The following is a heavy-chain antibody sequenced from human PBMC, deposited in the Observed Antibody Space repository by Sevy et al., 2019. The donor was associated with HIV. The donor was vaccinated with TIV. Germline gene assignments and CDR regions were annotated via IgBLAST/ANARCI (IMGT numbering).Heavy chain of an antibody. CDR3: AKAHYGWTSSPY. D-gene: IGHD2-2*01. CDR2: INGSGGNT. CDR1: RFTFSNYA. V-gene: IGHV3-23*01. J-gene: IGHJ4*01. Sequence: GGSLRLSCAASRFTFSNYAMSWVRQAPGKGLEWVSTINGSGGNTHYADSVRGRLTISRDNSKNTLYLQMNSLGAADTAFYYCAKAHYGWTSSPYWGHGTLVTVSS.